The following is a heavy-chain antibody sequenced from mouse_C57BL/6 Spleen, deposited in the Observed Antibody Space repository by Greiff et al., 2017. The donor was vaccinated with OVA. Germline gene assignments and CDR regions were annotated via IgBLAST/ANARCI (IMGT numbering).Heavy chain of an antibody. CDR1: GFTFSDYG. J-gene: IGHJ4*01. V-gene: IGHV5-17*01. CDR3: ARGPYAMDY. Sequence: EVKLVESGGGLVKPGGSLKLSCAASGFTFSDYGMHWVRQAPEKGLAWVAYISSGSSTISYADTVTGRFTISRDNAKNTRFLQMTSLRAGDTAMYYCARGPYAMDYWGQGTSVTVSS. CDR2: ISSGSSTI.